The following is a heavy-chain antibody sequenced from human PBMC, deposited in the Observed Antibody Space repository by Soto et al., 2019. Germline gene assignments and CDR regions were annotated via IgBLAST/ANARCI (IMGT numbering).Heavy chain of an antibody. CDR1: GFTFSSYA. J-gene: IGHJ4*02. D-gene: IGHD5-12*01. CDR2: ISGSGGST. V-gene: IGHV3-23*01. Sequence: GGSLRLSCAASGFTFSSYAMSWVRQAPGKGLEWVSAISGSGGSTYYADSVKGRFTISRDNSKNTLYLQMNSLRAEDTAVYYCAKDRSDIVVTAVGAIDYWGQGTLVTVSS. CDR3: AKDRSDIVVTAVGAIDY.